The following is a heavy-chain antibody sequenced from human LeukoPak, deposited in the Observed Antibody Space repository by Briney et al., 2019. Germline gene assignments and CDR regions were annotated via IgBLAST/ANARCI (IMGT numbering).Heavy chain of an antibody. CDR3: ARDQPVWLGTLGY. J-gene: IGHJ4*02. CDR2: FKSSSYI. CDR1: GFVFSSYD. D-gene: IGHD3-10*01. Sequence: GGSLRLSCAASGFVFSSYDMNWVRQAPGKGLEWVSCFKSSSYIYYADSVRGRFTISRDNAKNSLYLQMNSLRAEDTAVYYCARDQPVWLGTLGYWGQGTLVTVSS. V-gene: IGHV3-21*01.